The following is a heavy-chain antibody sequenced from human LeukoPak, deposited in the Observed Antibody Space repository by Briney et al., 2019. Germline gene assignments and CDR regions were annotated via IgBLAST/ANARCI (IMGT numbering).Heavy chain of an antibody. CDR2: INHSGST. D-gene: IGHD3-10*01. V-gene: IGHV4-34*01. CDR1: GGSFSGYY. J-gene: IGHJ5*02. Sequence: SETLSLTCAVYGGSFSGYYWSWIRQPPGKGLEWIGEINHSGSTNYSPSLKSRVTISVDTSKNQFSLKLSSVTAADTAVYYCASSPRGVIITKRRYWFDPWGQGTLVTVSS. CDR3: ASSPRGVIITKRRYWFDP.